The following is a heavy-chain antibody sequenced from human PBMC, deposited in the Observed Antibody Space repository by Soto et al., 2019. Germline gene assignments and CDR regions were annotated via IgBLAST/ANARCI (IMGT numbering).Heavy chain of an antibody. Sequence: EVQLVQSGAEVKKPGESLRLSCQGSGYRFINYWISWVRQMPGKGLEWVGRIDPSDSYTVYSPSFQGNVTISIDTAINTAFLEWRSLQASDTAMYYCVRHGNGTPFYFAFWGRGTLVPVSS. CDR3: VRHGNGTPFYFAF. D-gene: IGHD1-1*01. V-gene: IGHV5-10-1*03. CDR2: IDPSDSYT. J-gene: IGHJ4*02. CDR1: GYRFINYW.